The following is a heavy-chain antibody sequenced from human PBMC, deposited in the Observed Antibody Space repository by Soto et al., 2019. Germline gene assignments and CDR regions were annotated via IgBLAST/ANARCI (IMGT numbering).Heavy chain of an antibody. CDR3: ASLKDYYFHF. CDR2: ISSKGIT. CDR1: GGSISSGGYF. V-gene: IGHV4-31*03. Sequence: QVQLQESGPGLVKPSQTLSLTCTVSGGSISSGGYFWSWIRQHPEKGLEWIGYISSKGITYYNPSPESRFTISWDTSKNQFSLMWPSVTAADTAVYYCASLKDYYFHFWGQGTLVTVSS. J-gene: IGHJ4*02.